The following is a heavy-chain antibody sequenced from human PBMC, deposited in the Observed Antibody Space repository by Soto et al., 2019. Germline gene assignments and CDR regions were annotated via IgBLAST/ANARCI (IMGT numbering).Heavy chain of an antibody. J-gene: IGHJ4*02. D-gene: IGHD6-19*01. CDR1: GFTFSSYA. CDR2: ISGSGGNT. V-gene: IGHV3-23*01. Sequence: EVQLLESGGGLVQPGGSLRLSCAASGFTFSSYAMSWVRQAPGKGLEWVSAISGSGGNTYYADSVKGRFTISRDNSKNTLYLQMNTLRAEETAINYCATDALQPWLIRGDYWGQGPRVIVSS. CDR3: ATDALQPWLIRGDY.